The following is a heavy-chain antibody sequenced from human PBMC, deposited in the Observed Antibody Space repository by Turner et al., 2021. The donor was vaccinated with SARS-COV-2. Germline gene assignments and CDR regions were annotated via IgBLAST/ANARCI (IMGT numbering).Heavy chain of an antibody. V-gene: IGHV3-48*01. CDR3: TKGLQLGAAFDF. CDR1: GFTFSTSA. J-gene: IGHJ4*02. CDR2: ISKSSLTI. D-gene: IGHD6-25*01. Sequence: EVQLVESGVGLVQPGQSLRLSCATSGFTFSTSALNWVRQAPGKGLEWVSYISKSSLTIYYADAVKGRFTITRDNAENTLYMQMTSLRADDTAVYYCTKGLQLGAAFDFWGQGALVTVSS.